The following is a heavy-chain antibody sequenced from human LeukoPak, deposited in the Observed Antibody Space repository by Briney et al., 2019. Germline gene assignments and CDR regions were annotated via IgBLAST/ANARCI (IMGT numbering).Heavy chain of an antibody. CDR3: ARQSYYYDSSGYIKTRYWYFDL. CDR1: GYSFTSYW. CDR2: IYPGDSDT. Sequence: GESLKISCKGSGYSFTSYWIGWVRQMPGKGLEWMGIIYPGDSDTRYSPSFQGQVTISADKSISTAYLQWSGLKASDTAMYYCARQSYYYDSSGYIKTRYWYFDLWGRGTLVTVSS. J-gene: IGHJ2*01. V-gene: IGHV5-51*01. D-gene: IGHD3-22*01.